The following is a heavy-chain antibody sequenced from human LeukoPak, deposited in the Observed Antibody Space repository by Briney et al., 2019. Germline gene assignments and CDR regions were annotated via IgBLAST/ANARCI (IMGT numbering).Heavy chain of an antibody. V-gene: IGHV1-18*01. Sequence: ASVKVSCKASGYTFTSYGISWVRQAPGQGLEWMGWISAYNGNTNYAQKLQGRVNMTTDTSSSTAYMELRSLRSDDTAVYYCARDGDYDILTGRASNYYMDVWGKGTTVTVSS. J-gene: IGHJ6*03. CDR2: ISAYNGNT. CDR1: GYTFTSYG. D-gene: IGHD3-9*01. CDR3: ARDGDYDILTGRASNYYMDV.